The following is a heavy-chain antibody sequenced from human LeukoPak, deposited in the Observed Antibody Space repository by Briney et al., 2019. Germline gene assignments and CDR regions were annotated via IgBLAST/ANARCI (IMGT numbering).Heavy chain of an antibody. CDR3: ASPKGYCSSTSCQATALYAFDI. CDR1: GYTFTGNY. Sequence: ASVKVSCKXSGYTFTGNYMHWVRQAPRQGLEWMGRINPNSGGTNYAQKFQGRVTMTRDTSISTAYMELSRLRSDDTAVYYCASPKGYCSSTSCQATALYAFDIWGQGTMVTVSS. V-gene: IGHV1-2*06. CDR2: INPNSGGT. D-gene: IGHD2-2*01. J-gene: IGHJ3*02.